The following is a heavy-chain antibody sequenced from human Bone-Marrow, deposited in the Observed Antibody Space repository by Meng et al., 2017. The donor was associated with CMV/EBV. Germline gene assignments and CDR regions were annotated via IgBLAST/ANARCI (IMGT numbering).Heavy chain of an antibody. D-gene: IGHD4-17*01. J-gene: IGHJ5*02. Sequence: SGASISSGGSYWSWIRKPPGKGLGWIGYIYYSGSPYYNPSLKSRVTISVDTSKNQFSLKLSSATAADTAVYYCARGGVTSSYFWFDPWGQGTLVTVSS. CDR2: IYYSGSP. CDR1: GASISSGGSY. V-gene: IGHV4-30-4*08. CDR3: ARGGVTSSYFWFDP.